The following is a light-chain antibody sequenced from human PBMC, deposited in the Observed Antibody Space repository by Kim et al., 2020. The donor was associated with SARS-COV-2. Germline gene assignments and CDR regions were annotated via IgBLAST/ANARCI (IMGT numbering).Light chain of an antibody. CDR3: LQHDSYPLT. J-gene: IGKJ4*01. V-gene: IGKV1-17*03. CDR2: AAS. CDR1: QGIISY. Sequence: ASVGDRVTITCRASQGIISYMAGFQQKPGKVPKRLIYAASSLQSGVPSRFSGSGSGTQFTLTISSLQPEDFATYYCLQHDSYPLTFGGGTKVDIK.